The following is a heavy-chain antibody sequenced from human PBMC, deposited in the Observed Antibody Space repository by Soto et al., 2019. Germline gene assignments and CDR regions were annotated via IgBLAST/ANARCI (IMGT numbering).Heavy chain of an antibody. V-gene: IGHV3-30-3*01. CDR1: GFTFSSDA. CDR3: ARSRFYYHANDHLDS. D-gene: IGHD1-26*01. J-gene: IGHJ4*02. CDR2: ISYHGSDK. Sequence: PGGSLRLSCAASGFTFSSDAMHWVRQAPGKGLEWVAVISYHGSDKYYADSVKGRFTISRENSKNTLYLEMNSLRADDTAVYYCARSRFYYHANDHLDSWGQGTLVTVSS.